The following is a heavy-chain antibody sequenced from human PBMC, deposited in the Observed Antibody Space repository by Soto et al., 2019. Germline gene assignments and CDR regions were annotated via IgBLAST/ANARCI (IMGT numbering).Heavy chain of an antibody. D-gene: IGHD2-8*02. CDR2: SNSDGSST. V-gene: IGHV3-74*01. CDR3: ARGARAPSTGYFGMDV. Sequence: GGSLRLSCAASGFTFTSYWMHWVLQAPGKGLLWVSRSNSDGSSTSYAPSVKGRFTISTDNAKNTLYLQMNSLRAEDTAVYYCARGARAPSTGYFGMDVWGQGTTVTVSS. CDR1: GFTFTSYW. J-gene: IGHJ6*02.